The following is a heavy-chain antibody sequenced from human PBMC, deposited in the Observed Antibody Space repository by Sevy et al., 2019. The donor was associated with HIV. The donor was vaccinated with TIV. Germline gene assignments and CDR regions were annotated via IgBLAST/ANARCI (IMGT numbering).Heavy chain of an antibody. CDR1: GFTFSSYS. D-gene: IGHD6-6*01. CDR2: ISSSSSYI. V-gene: IGHV3-21*01. CDR3: ARLPGFSIAARSAAFDI. Sequence: GGSLRLSCAASGFTFSSYSMNWVRQAPGKGLEWVSSISSSSSYIYYADSVKGRFTISRDNAKNSLYLQMNSLRAEDTAVYYCARLPGFSIAARSAAFDIWGQGTMVTV. J-gene: IGHJ3*02.